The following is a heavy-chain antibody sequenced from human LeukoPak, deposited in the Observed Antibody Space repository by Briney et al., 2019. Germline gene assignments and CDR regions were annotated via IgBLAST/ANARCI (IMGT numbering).Heavy chain of an antibody. V-gene: IGHV4-4*07. CDR3: ARDRHDFWSGHYYGMDV. J-gene: IGHJ6*02. Sequence: PSETLSLTCTVSGGSISSYYWSWIRQPAGKGLEWIGRIYTSGSTNYNPSLKSRVTMSVDTSKNQFSLKLSSVTAADTAMYYCARDRHDFWSGHYYGMDVWGQGTTVTVSS. CDR2: IYTSGST. CDR1: GGSISSYY. D-gene: IGHD3-3*01.